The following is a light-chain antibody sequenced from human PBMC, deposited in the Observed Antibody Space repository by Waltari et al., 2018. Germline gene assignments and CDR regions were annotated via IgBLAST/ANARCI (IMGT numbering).Light chain of an antibody. V-gene: IGLV2-14*01. CDR2: DVS. CDR3: SSYTSSSTWV. J-gene: IGLJ3*02. Sequence: QSALTQPASVSGSPGQSITISCTGTSSDVGGYNYVSWYQQHPGKAPKLVIYDVSNRPSGVSNPFSGSKSGNTASLTISGLQAEDEADYYCSSYTSSSTWVFGGGTKLTVL. CDR1: SSDVGGYNY.